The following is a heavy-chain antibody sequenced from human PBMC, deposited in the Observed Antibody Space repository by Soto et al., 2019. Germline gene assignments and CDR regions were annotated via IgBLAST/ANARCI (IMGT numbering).Heavy chain of an antibody. CDR3: ARDPFEGSSWNTHFDY. J-gene: IGHJ4*02. D-gene: IGHD6-13*01. CDR2: ISYDGSNK. V-gene: IGHV3-30-3*01. CDR1: GFTFSSYA. Sequence: VQLVESGGGVVQPGRSLRLSCAASGFTFSSYAMHWVRQAPGKGLEWVAVISYDGSNKYYADSVKGRFTISRDNSKNTLYLQMNSLRAEDTAVYYCARDPFEGSSWNTHFDYWGQGTLVTVSS.